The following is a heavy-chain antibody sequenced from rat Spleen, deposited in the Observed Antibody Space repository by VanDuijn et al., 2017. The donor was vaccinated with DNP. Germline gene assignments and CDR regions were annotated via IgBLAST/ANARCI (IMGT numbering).Heavy chain of an antibody. D-gene: IGHD3-2*01. CDR1: GFTFNDYY. CDR3: ARGGLWFDY. Sequence: EVLLVESDGGLVQPGRSLKLSCAVSGFTFNDYYMAWVRQTPTKGLEWVASVNTGGTNTFYRDSVKGRFTISRDNAKNTQYLQMDSLRSEDTATYYCARGGLWFDYWGQGVMVTVSS. V-gene: IGHV5S14*01. CDR2: VNTGGTNT. J-gene: IGHJ2*01.